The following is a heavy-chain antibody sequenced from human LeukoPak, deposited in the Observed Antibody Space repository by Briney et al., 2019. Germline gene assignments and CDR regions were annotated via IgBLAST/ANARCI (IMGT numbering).Heavy chain of an antibody. J-gene: IGHJ4*02. CDR1: GYTFTSYG. D-gene: IGHD3-22*01. CDR3: ARDLIVVVNFDPPYFDY. Sequence: GASVKVSCKASGYTFTSYGISWVRQAPGQGLEWMGWISAYNGNTNYAQKIQGRVTMTTDTSTSTAYMELRSLRSDDTAVYYCARDLIVVVNFDPPYFDYWGQGTLVTVSS. V-gene: IGHV1-18*01. CDR2: ISAYNGNT.